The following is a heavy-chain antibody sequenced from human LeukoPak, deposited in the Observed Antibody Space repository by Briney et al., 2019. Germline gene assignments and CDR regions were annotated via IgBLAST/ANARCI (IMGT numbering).Heavy chain of an antibody. J-gene: IGHJ4*02. D-gene: IGHD5-18*01. CDR3: AKDAIPSRFTQLWFPFDY. Sequence: GGSLRLSCAASGFTFSSYGMHWVRQAPGKGLEWVAVISYDGSNKYYADSVKGRFTISRDNSKNTLYLQMNSLRAEDTAVYYCAKDAIPSRFTQLWFPFDYWGQGTLVTVSS. CDR2: ISYDGSNK. V-gene: IGHV3-30*18. CDR1: GFTFSSYG.